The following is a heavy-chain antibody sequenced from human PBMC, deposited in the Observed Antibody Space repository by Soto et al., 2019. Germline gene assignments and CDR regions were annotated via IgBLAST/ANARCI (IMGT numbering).Heavy chain of an antibody. D-gene: IGHD2-2*01. Sequence: ASVKVSCKASGYTFTSYGISWVRQAPGQGLEWMGWISAYNGNTNYAQKLQGRVTMTTDTSTSTAYMELRSLRSDDTAVYYCARVIVVVPAGKSGMDVWGQGTTVTVSS. CDR3: ARVIVVVPAGKSGMDV. CDR2: ISAYNGNT. J-gene: IGHJ6*02. V-gene: IGHV1-18*04. CDR1: GYTFTSYG.